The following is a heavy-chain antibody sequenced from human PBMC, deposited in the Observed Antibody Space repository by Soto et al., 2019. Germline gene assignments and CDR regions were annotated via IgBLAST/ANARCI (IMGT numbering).Heavy chain of an antibody. D-gene: IGHD3-3*01. Sequence: EVQLLESGGGLIQPGGSLRLSCAASGFAFGTYGMGWVRQAPGKGLEWVSTITSGNTYYAASVRGRFTISRDNSENTLYLQMSSLRAEDTALYCCARDKERGGYDSVLEHWGQGTLVTGSS. CDR2: ITSGNT. J-gene: IGHJ1*01. CDR1: GFAFGTYG. CDR3: ARDKERGGYDSVLEH. V-gene: IGHV3-23*01.